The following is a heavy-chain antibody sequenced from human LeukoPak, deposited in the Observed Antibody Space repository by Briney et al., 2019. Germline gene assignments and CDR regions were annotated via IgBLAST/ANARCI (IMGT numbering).Heavy chain of an antibody. D-gene: IGHD4-17*01. CDR3: ARDGDYGAFDI. CDR2: INVYTGNA. CDR1: GYTFTSYD. Sequence: VKVSCKASGYTFTSYDISWVRQAPGQGLEWMGWINVYTGNANYAQMLQGRVTMTTDTSTSTAYMELRSLRSDDTAVFYCARDGDYGAFDIWGQGTMVTVSS. V-gene: IGHV1-18*01. J-gene: IGHJ3*02.